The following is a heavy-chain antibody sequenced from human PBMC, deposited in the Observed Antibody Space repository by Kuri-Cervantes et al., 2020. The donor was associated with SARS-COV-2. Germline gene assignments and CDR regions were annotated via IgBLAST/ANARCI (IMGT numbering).Heavy chain of an antibody. J-gene: IGHJ4*02. CDR1: GFTVNTCA. V-gene: IGHV3-30*04. CDR2: ISSDGSNK. CDR3: ARARVGVSDF. Sequence: GESLKISCAASGFTVNTCAMHWVRQAPGKGLEWVAMISSDGSNKNYADSVKGRFTISRDNSKNTLYLQINSLRTEDTAVFYCARARVGVSDFWGQGALVTVSS. D-gene: IGHD2-21*01.